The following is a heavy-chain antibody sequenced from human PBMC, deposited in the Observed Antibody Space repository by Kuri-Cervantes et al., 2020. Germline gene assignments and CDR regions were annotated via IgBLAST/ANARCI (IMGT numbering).Heavy chain of an antibody. V-gene: IGHV3-23*01. CDR1: GFTFSSYA. J-gene: IGHJ5*01. Sequence: GESLQISCAASGFTFSSYAMHWVRQAPGKGLKWVSAISVSGDGTYYADSVRGRFTIYRDNSKNTLYLQMNSLRAEDTAVYYCARGGLWFDYWGQGTLVTVSS. CDR2: ISVSGDGT. CDR3: ARGGLWFDY.